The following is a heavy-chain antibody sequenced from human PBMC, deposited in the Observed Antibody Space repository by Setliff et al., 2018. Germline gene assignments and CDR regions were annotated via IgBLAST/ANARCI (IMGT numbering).Heavy chain of an antibody. Sequence: SETLSLTCTVSGGSISSGGYYWSWIRQHPGMGLEWIGYIYYSGSTYHNPSLKTLVTISVDTSKNQISLKLSSVTAADTAVYYCARGSEFYYGSGTIDSWGQGTRVTVSS. D-gene: IGHD3-10*01. J-gene: IGHJ4*02. CDR2: IYYSGST. CDR3: ARGSEFYYGSGTIDS. V-gene: IGHV4-31*01. CDR1: GGSISSGGYY.